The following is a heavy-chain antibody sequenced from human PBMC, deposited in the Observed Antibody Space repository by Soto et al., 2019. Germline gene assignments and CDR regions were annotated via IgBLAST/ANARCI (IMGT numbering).Heavy chain of an antibody. Sequence: ASVKVSCKASGYTFTSYDINWVRQATGQGLEWMGWMNPNSGNTGYAQKFQGRVTMTRNTSISTAYMELSSLRFEDTAVYYCSRGYVDDFWSGYYFDWFDPWGQGTLVTVSS. CDR2: MNPNSGNT. J-gene: IGHJ5*02. CDR1: GYTFTSYD. D-gene: IGHD3-3*01. CDR3: SRGYVDDFWSGYYFDWFDP. V-gene: IGHV1-8*01.